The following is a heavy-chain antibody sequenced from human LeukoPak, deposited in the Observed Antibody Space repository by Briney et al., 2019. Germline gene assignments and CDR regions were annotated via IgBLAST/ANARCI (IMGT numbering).Heavy chain of an antibody. D-gene: IGHD3-22*01. CDR3: ARRTTYYYDSSGYRPIDAFDI. CDR1: GFTLSSYW. CDR2: INQDGSEK. V-gene: IGHV3-7*01. J-gene: IGHJ3*02. Sequence: PGGSLRLSCAASGFTLSSYWMSWVRQAPGQGLEWVVDINQDGSEKYYVDSVNGRFTISRDNAKNSLYLQMNSLRAEDTAVYYCARRTTYYYDSSGYRPIDAFDIWGQGTMVTVSS.